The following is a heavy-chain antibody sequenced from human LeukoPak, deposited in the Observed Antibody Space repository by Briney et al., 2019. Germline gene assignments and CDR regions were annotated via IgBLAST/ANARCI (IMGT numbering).Heavy chain of an antibody. CDR1: GFTFSTYD. Sequence: GGSLRLSCAASGFTFSTYDMHWVRQVTGKGLEWVSAIGAGEDTYYLGSVKGRFTISRENAKNVLYLQMNSLRAEDTAVYYCATSWGPDTSAFRWGRDGMDVWGQGTTVIVS. J-gene: IGHJ6*02. D-gene: IGHD3-16*01. CDR2: IGAGEDT. V-gene: IGHV3-13*04. CDR3: ATSWGPDTSAFRWGRDGMDV.